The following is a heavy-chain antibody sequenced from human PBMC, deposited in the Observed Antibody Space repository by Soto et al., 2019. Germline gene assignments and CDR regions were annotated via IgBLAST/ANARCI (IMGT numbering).Heavy chain of an antibody. Sequence: SETLSLTCTVSGGSISSYFCCWIRQPPGKGLEWIGYIYYSESTNYNPSLKSRVTISVDTSKNQFSLKLSSVTAADTAVYYCARRGVAGPEPFVFWGQGTLGTVSS. V-gene: IGHV4-59*08. CDR1: GGSISSYF. CDR2: IYYSEST. CDR3: ARRGVAGPEPFVF. D-gene: IGHD6-19*01. J-gene: IGHJ4*02.